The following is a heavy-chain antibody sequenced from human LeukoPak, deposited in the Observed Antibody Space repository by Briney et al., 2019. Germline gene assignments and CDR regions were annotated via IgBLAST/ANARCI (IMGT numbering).Heavy chain of an antibody. J-gene: IGHJ5*02. Sequence: PSETLSLTCTVSGGSISSSSYYWGWIRQPPGKGLEWIGSIYYSGSTYYNPSLKSRVTISVDTSKNQFSLKLSSVTAADTAVYYCARSSYDFWSGYRNWFHPWGQGTLVTVSS. CDR1: GGSISSSSYY. D-gene: IGHD3-3*01. CDR2: IYYSGST. CDR3: ARSSYDFWSGYRNWFHP. V-gene: IGHV4-39*07.